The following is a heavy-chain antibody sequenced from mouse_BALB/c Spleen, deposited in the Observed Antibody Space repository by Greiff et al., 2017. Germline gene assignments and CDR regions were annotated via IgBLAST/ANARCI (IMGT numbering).Heavy chain of an antibody. CDR1: GFSLTSYG. Sequence: QVQLKESGPGLVAPSQSLSITCTVSGFSLTSYGVHWVRQPPGKGLEWLGVIWAGGSTNYNSALMSRLSISKDNSKSQVFLKMNSLQTDDTAMYYCAKYDGYYAWFAYWGQGTLVTVSA. CDR2: IWAGGST. CDR3: AKYDGYYAWFAY. V-gene: IGHV2-9*02. J-gene: IGHJ3*01. D-gene: IGHD2-3*01.